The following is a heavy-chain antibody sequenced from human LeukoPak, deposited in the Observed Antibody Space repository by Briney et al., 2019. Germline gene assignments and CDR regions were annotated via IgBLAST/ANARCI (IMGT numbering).Heavy chain of an antibody. CDR2: IYYSGST. J-gene: IGHJ4*02. Sequence: SETLSLTCTVSGGSLSSSSYYWGWIRQPPGKGLEWLGSIYYSGSTYYNPSLKSRVTISVDTSKNQFSLKLSSVTAADTAVYYCARRGVVVVAAIFDYWGQGTLVTVSS. CDR3: ARRGVVVVAAIFDY. V-gene: IGHV4-39*01. D-gene: IGHD2-15*01. CDR1: GGSLSSSSYY.